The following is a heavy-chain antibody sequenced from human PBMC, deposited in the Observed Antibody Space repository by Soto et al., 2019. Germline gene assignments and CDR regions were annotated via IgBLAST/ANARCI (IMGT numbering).Heavy chain of an antibody. CDR2: IYYSGST. CDR3: AILFRVQFGELFPWFDP. D-gene: IGHD3-10*01. J-gene: IGHJ5*02. CDR1: GGSISSSSYY. V-gene: IGHV4-39*01. Sequence: SETLSLTCTVSGGSISSSSYYWGWIRQPPGKGLEWIGSIYYSGSTYYNPSLKSRVTISVDTSKNQFSLKLSSVTAADTAVYYCAILFRVQFGELFPWFDPWGQGTLVTVSS.